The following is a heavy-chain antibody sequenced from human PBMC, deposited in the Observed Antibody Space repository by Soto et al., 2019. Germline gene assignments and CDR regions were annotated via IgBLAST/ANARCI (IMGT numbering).Heavy chain of an antibody. CDR1: GFTFNSYS. V-gene: IGHV3-21*01. CDR2: ISSFSNYM. CDR3: AREGIKYQLIVGMDV. Sequence: GGSLRLSCAVSGFTFNSYSMNWVRQAPGKGLEWVSSISSFSNYMYYTDSVKGRFTISRDNSINTLYLQMNSLRAEDTAVYYCAREGIKYQLIVGMDVWGQGTTVTVSS. J-gene: IGHJ6*02. D-gene: IGHD2-2*01.